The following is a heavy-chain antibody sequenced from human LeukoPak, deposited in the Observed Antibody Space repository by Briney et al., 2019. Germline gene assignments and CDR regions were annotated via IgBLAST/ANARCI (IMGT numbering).Heavy chain of an antibody. CDR2: IHPGDSET. Sequence: GESLETPGQGSGYTFTTHWNGWLRQMPGRGLEWLGIIHPGDSETKYSPSFQGQGTISADRSINTTCLQWSSLKSSDTAMYYCARRLYGGRSLVYFDQCGGGTLVTVSS. D-gene: IGHD4-23*01. CDR1: GYTFTTHW. J-gene: IGHJ4*02. CDR3: ARRLYGGRSLVYFDQ. V-gene: IGHV5-51*01.